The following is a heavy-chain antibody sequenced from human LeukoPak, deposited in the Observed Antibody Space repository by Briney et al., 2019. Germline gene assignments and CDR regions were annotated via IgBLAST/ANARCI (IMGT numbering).Heavy chain of an antibody. CDR3: ARRWGGRDAFDI. Sequence: PSETLSLTCTVSGGSISSSYWSWIRQPPGKGLEWIGYIYYSGSANYNPSLQSRVTMSVDTSKNQFSLKLSSVTAADTAVYYCARRWGGRDAFDIWGQGTMATVSS. CDR1: GGSISSSY. J-gene: IGHJ3*02. CDR2: IYYSGSA. D-gene: IGHD7-27*01. V-gene: IGHV4-59*08.